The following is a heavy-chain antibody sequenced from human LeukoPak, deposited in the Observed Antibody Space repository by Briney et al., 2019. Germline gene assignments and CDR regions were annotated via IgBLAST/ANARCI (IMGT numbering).Heavy chain of an antibody. CDR1: GGSISSSSHY. CDR3: ARHPRGATIYYDY. J-gene: IGHJ4*02. CDR2: ISYSVTT. D-gene: IGHD1-26*01. V-gene: IGHV4-39*01. Sequence: PSETLSLTCTVSGGSISSSSHYWAWIRQPPGKGLEWIASISYSVTTYYNPSLKSRVTISVDTSKNQFSLKLSSVTAADTAVYYCARHPRGATIYYDYWGQGTLVTVSS.